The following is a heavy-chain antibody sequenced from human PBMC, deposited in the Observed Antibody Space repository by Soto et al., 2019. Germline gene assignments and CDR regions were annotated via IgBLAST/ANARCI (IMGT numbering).Heavy chain of an antibody. V-gene: IGHV6-1*01. D-gene: IGHD2-2*01. CDR2: TYYRSKWYN. CDR1: GDSVSSNSAA. CDR3: ARGTTVPAAIHYYYGMDV. Sequence: SQTLSLTCAISGDSVSSNSAAWNWIRQSPSRNLEWLGRTYYRSKWYNDYTVSVKSRITINPDTSKNQFSLQLKSLTPEDTAVYYFARGTTVPAAIHYYYGMDVWGQGTTVTVSS. J-gene: IGHJ6*02.